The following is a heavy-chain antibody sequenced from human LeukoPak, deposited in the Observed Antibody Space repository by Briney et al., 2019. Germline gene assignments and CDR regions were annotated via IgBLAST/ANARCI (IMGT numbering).Heavy chain of an antibody. V-gene: IGHV1-46*01. CDR3: ARVGSSGWYS. CDR1: GYTFSGHY. D-gene: IGHD6-19*01. Sequence: GASVKVSCKASGYTFSGHYMHWVRQAPGQGLEWMGIINPSGGSTSYAQKFQGRVTMTRDMSTSTVYMELSSLRSEDTAVYYCARVGSSGWYSWGQGTLVTVSS. CDR2: INPSGGST. J-gene: IGHJ4*02.